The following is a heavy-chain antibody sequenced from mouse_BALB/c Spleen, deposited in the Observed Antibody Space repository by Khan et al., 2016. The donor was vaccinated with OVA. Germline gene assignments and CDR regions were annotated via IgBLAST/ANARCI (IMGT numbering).Heavy chain of an antibody. Sequence: VELVESGPGLVAPSQSLSITCTVSGFSLSRYNIHWVRQPPGKGLEWLGMIWGGGGTDYNPTLKSRLSISKDNSKSQVFLKMNSLQTDDSAIYYCARAYYRYDGYYAMDYWGQGTSVTVSS. CDR3: ARAYYRYDGYYAMDY. D-gene: IGHD2-14*01. J-gene: IGHJ4*01. V-gene: IGHV2-6-4*01. CDR2: IWGGGGT. CDR1: GFSLSRYN.